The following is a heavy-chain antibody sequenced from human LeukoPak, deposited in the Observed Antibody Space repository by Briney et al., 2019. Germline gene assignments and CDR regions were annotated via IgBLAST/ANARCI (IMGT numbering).Heavy chain of an antibody. CDR1: GFMFSSHE. V-gene: IGHV3-48*03. D-gene: IGHD2-15*01. Sequence: GGSLRLSCEASGFMFSSHEVNWVRQPPGRGLEWISYISAGGSITYYADSVKGRFTISRDNAKSSLYLQMINLRVEDTALYYRARRSSAWYALDIWGQGAMVSVSP. CDR2: ISAGGSIT. CDR3: ARRSSAWYALDI. J-gene: IGHJ3*02.